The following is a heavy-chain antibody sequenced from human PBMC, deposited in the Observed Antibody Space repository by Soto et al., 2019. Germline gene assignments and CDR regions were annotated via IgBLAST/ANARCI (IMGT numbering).Heavy chain of an antibody. CDR1: GFTFSSYA. V-gene: IGHV3-23*01. J-gene: IGHJ4*02. CDR2: ISGRGGST. Sequence: LGGSLRLSCAASGFTFSSYAMSWVRQAPGKGLEWVSAISGRGGSTYYADSVKGRFTISRDNSKNTLYLQMNSLRAEDTAVYYCAKDTSDSSGYRPTVFDYWGQGTLVTVSS. D-gene: IGHD3-22*01. CDR3: AKDTSDSSGYRPTVFDY.